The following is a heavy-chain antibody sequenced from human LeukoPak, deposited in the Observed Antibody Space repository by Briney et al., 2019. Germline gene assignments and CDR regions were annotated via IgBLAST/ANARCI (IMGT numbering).Heavy chain of an antibody. CDR1: GYTFTGYY. V-gene: IGHV1-2*02. Sequence: ASVKVSCKASGYTFTGYYMHWVRQAPGQGLEWMGWINPNSGGTNYAQKFQGRVTMTRDTSISTAYMELSRLGSDDTAVYYCARDPRAYYYDSSGYPGYWGQGTLVTVSS. D-gene: IGHD3-22*01. CDR2: INPNSGGT. CDR3: ARDPRAYYYDSSGYPGY. J-gene: IGHJ4*02.